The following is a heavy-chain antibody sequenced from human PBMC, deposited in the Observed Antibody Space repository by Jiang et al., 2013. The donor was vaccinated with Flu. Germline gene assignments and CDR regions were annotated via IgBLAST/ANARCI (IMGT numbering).Heavy chain of an antibody. V-gene: IGHV6-1*01. D-gene: IGHD3-10*01. J-gene: IGHJ6*02. CDR3: ARDRVLWFGELLEGYYYGMGV. CDR1: GDSVSSNSAA. CDR2: TYYRSKWYN. Sequence: SQTLSLTCAISGDSVSSNSAAWNWIRQSPSRGLEWLGRTYYRSKWYNDYAVSVKSRITINPDTSKNQFSLQLNSVTPEDTAVYYCARDRVLWFGELLEGYYYGMGVWGQGTTVTVSS.